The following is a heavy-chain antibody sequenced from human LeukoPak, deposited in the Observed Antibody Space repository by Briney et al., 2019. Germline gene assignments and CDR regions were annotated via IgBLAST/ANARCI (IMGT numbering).Heavy chain of an antibody. D-gene: IGHD6-19*01. J-gene: IGHJ4*02. V-gene: IGHV3-48*03. Sequence: GGSLRLSCVASGFAFSSYEMSWIRQAPGKELEWVSFISGDGRAIHYADSVKGRFTISADNARNSVFLQMNSLRAEDTAVYYCATSLSGWFGPSAYYCGQGTLVTVSS. CDR2: ISGDGRAI. CDR1: GFAFSSYE. CDR3: ATSLSGWFGPSAYY.